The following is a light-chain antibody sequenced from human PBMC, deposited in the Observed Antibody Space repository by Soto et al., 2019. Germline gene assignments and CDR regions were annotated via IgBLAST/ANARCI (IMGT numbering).Light chain of an antibody. CDR1: QDISNY. V-gene: IGKV1-33*01. Sequence: DIQMTQSPSSLSASVGDRVTITCQASQDISNYLNWYQQKPGKAPKLLNYDGSNLETGVPSRFSGSGSGTDFTVTISSLRPEDIATYYCQQYDNLVGEVTFGPGTKVDIK. J-gene: IGKJ3*01. CDR2: DGS. CDR3: QQYDNLVGEVT.